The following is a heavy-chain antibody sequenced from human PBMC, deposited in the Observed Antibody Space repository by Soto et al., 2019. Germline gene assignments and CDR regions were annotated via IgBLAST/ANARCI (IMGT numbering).Heavy chain of an antibody. V-gene: IGHV4-39*07. J-gene: IGHJ4*02. Sequence: PSETLSLTCTVSGGSISSSSYYWGWIRQPPGKGLEWIGSIYYSGSTNYNPSLKSRVTISVDTSKNQFSLKLSSVTAADTAVYYCARDPSSGFDYWGQGTLVTVSS. CDR2: IYYSGST. D-gene: IGHD6-19*01. CDR3: ARDPSSGFDY. CDR1: GGSISSSSYY.